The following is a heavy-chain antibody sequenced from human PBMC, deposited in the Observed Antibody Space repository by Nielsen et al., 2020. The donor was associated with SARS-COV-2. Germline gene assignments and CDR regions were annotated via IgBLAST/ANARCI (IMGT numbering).Heavy chain of an antibody. Sequence: SETLSLTCAVSGGPISSGGYSWSWIRQPPGKGLEWIGYIYHSGRTYYNPSLKSRVTISVDRSKNQFSLKLSSVTAADTAVYYCARGGRITFGGADDAFDIWGQGTVVTVSS. J-gene: IGHJ3*02. CDR2: IYHSGRT. CDR3: ARGGRITFGGADDAFDI. D-gene: IGHD3-16*01. CDR1: GGPISSGGYS. V-gene: IGHV4-30-2*01.